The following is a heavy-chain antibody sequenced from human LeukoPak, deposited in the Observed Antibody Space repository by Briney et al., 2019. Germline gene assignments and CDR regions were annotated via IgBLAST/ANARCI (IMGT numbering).Heavy chain of an antibody. J-gene: IGHJ6*02. D-gene: IGHD2-21*01. CDR3: ARGEGYCGGDCYYGMDV. CDR2: ISYDGSNK. CDR1: GFTFSSYA. Sequence: GRSLRLSCAASGFTFSSYAMHWVRQAPGKELEWVAVISYDGSNKYYADSVKGRFTISRDNSKNTLYLQMNSLRAEDTAVYYCARGEGYCGGDCYYGMDVWGQGTTVTVSS. V-gene: IGHV3-30-3*01.